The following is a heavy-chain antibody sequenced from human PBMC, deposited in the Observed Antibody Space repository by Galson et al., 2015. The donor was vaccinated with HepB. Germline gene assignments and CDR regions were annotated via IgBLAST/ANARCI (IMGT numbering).Heavy chain of an antibody. CDR1: GFTFSSYA. Sequence: SLRLSCAASGFTFSSYAMHWVRQAPGKGLEWVAVISYDGSNKYYADSVKGRFTISRDNSKNTLYLQMNSLRAEDTAVYYCARSDGSGIWYYGMDVWGQGTTVTVSS. CDR2: ISYDGSNK. D-gene: IGHD3-10*01. J-gene: IGHJ6*02. V-gene: IGHV3-30*04. CDR3: ARSDGSGIWYYGMDV.